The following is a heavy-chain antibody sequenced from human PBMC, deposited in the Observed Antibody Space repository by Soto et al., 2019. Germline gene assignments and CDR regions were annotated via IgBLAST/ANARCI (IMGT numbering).Heavy chain of an antibody. Sequence: QVQLVESGGGVVQPGRSLRLSCAASGFTFHDFGMHWVRQTPGKGLEWVAVISYDGRNKYYADLVKGRFTISRDNSQNTLDLQMNSLRPEDTAVYFCAKAVDITVRGGTPSDYWGQGTLVTVSS. CDR1: GFTFHDFG. D-gene: IGHD3-10*01. CDR3: AKAVDITVRGGTPSDY. J-gene: IGHJ4*02. V-gene: IGHV3-30*18. CDR2: ISYDGRNK.